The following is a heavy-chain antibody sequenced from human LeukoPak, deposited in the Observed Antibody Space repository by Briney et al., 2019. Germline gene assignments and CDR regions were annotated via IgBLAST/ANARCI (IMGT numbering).Heavy chain of an antibody. V-gene: IGHV1-18*01. CDR3: ARDPYSSGWSGVDWFDP. Sequence: ASVKVSCKASGYTFTSYGISWVRQAPGQGLEWMGWISAYNGNTNYAQKLQGRVTMTTDTSTSTAYMELRSLRSDDTAVYYCARDPYSSGWSGVDWFDPWGQGTLVTVSS. CDR1: GYTFTSYG. CDR2: ISAYNGNT. D-gene: IGHD6-19*01. J-gene: IGHJ5*02.